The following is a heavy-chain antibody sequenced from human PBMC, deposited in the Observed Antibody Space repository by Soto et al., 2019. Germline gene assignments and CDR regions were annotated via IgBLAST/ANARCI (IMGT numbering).Heavy chain of an antibody. CDR2: VSGYNGDT. V-gene: IGHV1-18*01. J-gene: IGHJ4*02. CDR3: VSAKYGDFDAY. D-gene: IGHD4-17*01. Sequence: QIQVVQSGDEVKQPGASVTVSCKASGYTFTSYGINWVRKAPGHGLEWVGWVSGYNGDTYYAQKFQDRVTMTKDGGTTTAYLELRSLRADDSAVYYYVSAKYGDFDAYWGQGTRVSV. CDR1: GYTFTSYG.